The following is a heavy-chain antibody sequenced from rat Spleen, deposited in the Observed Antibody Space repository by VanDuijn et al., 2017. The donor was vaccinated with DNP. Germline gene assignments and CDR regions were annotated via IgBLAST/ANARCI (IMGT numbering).Heavy chain of an antibody. CDR3: VRWVRALDY. CDR1: GYSISSSY. V-gene: IGHV3-1*01. D-gene: IGHD4-1*01. J-gene: IGHJ2*01. CDR2: INYSGST. Sequence: EVQLQESGPGLVKPSQSLSLTCSVTGYSISSSYRWSWIRKFPGNKMEWIGYINYSGSTGYNPSLKSRISITRDTSKNQFFLQLNSVTTEDTATYYCVRWVRALDYWGQGVMVTVSS.